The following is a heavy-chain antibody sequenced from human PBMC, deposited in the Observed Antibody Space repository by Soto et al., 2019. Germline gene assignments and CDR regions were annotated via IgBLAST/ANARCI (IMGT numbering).Heavy chain of an antibody. D-gene: IGHD6-13*01. J-gene: IGHJ1*01. CDR2: FYWDDDK. CDR1: GFSLSTNGVG. CDR3: AHRPQQLVHSRGYFHH. V-gene: IGHV2-5*02. Sequence: QITLKESGPTLVKPTQTLTLTCTFSGFSLSTNGVGVGWIRQPPGKALEWLALFYWDDDKRYNPSLKSRLSITKDNSKNQVVLTMTNMDPVDTATYYCAHRPQQLVHSRGYFHHWGQGTLVTVSS.